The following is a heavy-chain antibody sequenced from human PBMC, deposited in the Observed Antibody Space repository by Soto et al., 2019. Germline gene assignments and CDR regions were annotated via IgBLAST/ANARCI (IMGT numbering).Heavy chain of an antibody. Sequence: PGGSLRLSCAASGFAFSSYAMSWVRQAPGKGLEWVSALGGSGGSTYYAESVKGRFTISRDNSKNTLFLQMNSLRVKDTAVYYCAKDRIVYYGMDVWGQGTTVTVSS. CDR3: AKDRIVYYGMDV. CDR2: LGGSGGST. J-gene: IGHJ6*02. D-gene: IGHD1-26*01. V-gene: IGHV3-23*01. CDR1: GFAFSSYA.